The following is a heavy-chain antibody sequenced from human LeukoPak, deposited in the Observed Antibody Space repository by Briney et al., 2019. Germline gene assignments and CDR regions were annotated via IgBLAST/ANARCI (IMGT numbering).Heavy chain of an antibody. D-gene: IGHD6-13*01. J-gene: IGHJ5*02. CDR2: INHSGST. CDR3: ARRYSSSVSWFDP. CDR1: GGSSSGYY. V-gene: IGHV4-34*01. Sequence: SETLSLTCALYGGSSSGYYWSSIRQPPARRLEWIGEINHSGSTNYNPSLKSRVTISVDTSKNQFSLKLSSVTAADTAVYYCARRYSSSVSWFDPWGQGTLVTVSS.